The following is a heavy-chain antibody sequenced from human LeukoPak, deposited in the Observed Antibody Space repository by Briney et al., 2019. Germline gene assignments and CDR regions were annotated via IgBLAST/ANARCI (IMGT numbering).Heavy chain of an antibody. CDR2: ISGSGRST. J-gene: IGHJ4*02. CDR1: GFTFSSYA. D-gene: IGHD3-3*01. V-gene: IGHV3-23*01. CDR3: AKGTTYDFWSGYPHSRTFDY. Sequence: GGSLRLSCAASGFTFSSYAMSGVRQAPGKGLKWVSAISGSGRSTYYGDSVKGRFTVSRDNSKNTLFLQMNSLRAEDTAVYYCAKGTTYDFWSGYPHSRTFDYWGQGTLVTVSS.